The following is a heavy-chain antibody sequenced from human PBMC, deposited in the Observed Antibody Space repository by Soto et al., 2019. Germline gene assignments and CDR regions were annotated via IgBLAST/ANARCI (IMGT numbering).Heavy chain of an antibody. D-gene: IGHD1-26*01. CDR2: ISYDGSNK. Sequence: QVQLVESGGGVVQPGRSLRLSCAASGFTFSSYGMHWVRQAPGKGLEWVAVISYDGSNKYYADSVKGRFIISRDNSKNTLYLQMNSLRAEDTAVYYCAKVGIVGAYYFDYWGQGTLVTVSS. V-gene: IGHV3-30*18. J-gene: IGHJ4*02. CDR1: GFTFSSYG. CDR3: AKVGIVGAYYFDY.